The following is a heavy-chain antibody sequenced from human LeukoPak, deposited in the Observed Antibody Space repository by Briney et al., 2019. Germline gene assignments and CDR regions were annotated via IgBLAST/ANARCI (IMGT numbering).Heavy chain of an antibody. CDR1: GFTFRSYA. J-gene: IGHJ4*02. CDR2: ISSSGSSI. CDR3: AKGRGYCTGGSCYSDY. V-gene: IGHV3-48*01. Sequence: PGGSLRLSCAASGFTFRSYAMTWVRQAPGKGLEWVSYISSSGSSIYYADSVKGRFTISRDNAKNSLYLQMNSLRVEDTAIYYCAKGRGYCTGGSCYSDYWGQGTLVTVSS. D-gene: IGHD2-15*01.